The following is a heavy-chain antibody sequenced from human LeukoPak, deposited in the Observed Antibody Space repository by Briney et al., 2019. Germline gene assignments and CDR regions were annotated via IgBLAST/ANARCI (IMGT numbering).Heavy chain of an antibody. V-gene: IGHV4-59*01. D-gene: IGHD3-10*01. J-gene: IGHJ4*02. CDR1: GGSISSYY. CDR2: IYYSGST. CDR3: AGFGAGSYY. Sequence: PSETLSLTCTVSGGSISSYYWSWIRQPPGKGLEWIGYIYYSGSTNYNPSLKSRVTISVDTSKNQFSLKLSSVTAADTAVYYCAGFGAGSYYWGQGTLVTVSS.